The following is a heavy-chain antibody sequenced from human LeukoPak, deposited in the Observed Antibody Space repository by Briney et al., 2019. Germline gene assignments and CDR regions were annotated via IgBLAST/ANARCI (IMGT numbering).Heavy chain of an antibody. V-gene: IGHV1-2*02. D-gene: IGHD4/OR15-4a*01. J-gene: IGHJ4*02. CDR1: GYTSTDLY. Sequence: ASVTVSCKPSGYTSTDLYMHWVRPAPGQGIEWMGWINPNSGGTNYAQKFQGRVTMTRDTSIRTFYMDLSRLTSDDTALYDCARSGGAQGSFDYWGQGTLVTVSS. CDR3: ARSGGAQGSFDY. CDR2: INPNSGGT.